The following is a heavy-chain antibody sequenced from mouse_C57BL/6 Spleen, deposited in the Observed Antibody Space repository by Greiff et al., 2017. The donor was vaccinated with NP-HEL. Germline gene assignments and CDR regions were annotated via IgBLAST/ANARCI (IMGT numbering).Heavy chain of an antibody. CDR1: GFTFSSYG. CDR3: ASEGVYDYNGDSLMDD. CDR2: ISRGGSYT. V-gene: IGHV5-6*01. J-gene: IGHJ4*01. D-gene: IGHD2-4*01. Sequence: EVQLVESGGDLVKPGGSLKLSCAASGFTFSSYGMSWVRQTPDQRLEWVATISRGGSYTYYPDSVKGRFTFSRDNAKNTLYLQMSSLTSEDTAMYYCASEGVYDYNGDSLMDDWGQGPSVTVSS.